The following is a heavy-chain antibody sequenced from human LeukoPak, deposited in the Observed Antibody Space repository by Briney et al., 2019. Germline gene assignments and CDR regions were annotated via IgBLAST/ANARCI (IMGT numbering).Heavy chain of an antibody. CDR1: GFPFSRYA. J-gene: IGHJ5*02. Sequence: GSLNLSFAAPGFPFSRYAVSWVRPAPGKGVEGGPAISGSGGSTYYADSVKGRFTISRDNSKNTLYLQMNSLRAEDTAVYYCAKEQTHYYDSSGYYHWGQGTLVTVSS. V-gene: IGHV3-23*01. CDR2: ISGSGGST. D-gene: IGHD3-22*01. CDR3: AKEQTHYYDSSGYYH.